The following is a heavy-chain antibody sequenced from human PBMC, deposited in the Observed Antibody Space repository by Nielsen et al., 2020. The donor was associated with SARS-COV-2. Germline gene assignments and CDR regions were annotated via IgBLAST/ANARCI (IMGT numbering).Heavy chain of an antibody. D-gene: IGHD4/OR15-4a*01. CDR3: ARHGVWWHHYFDY. CDR2: IYYSGST. CDR1: GGSITRYY. Sequence: SETLSLTCTVSGGSITRYYWSWIRQPPGKGLEWIGYIYYSGSTNYNPSLKSRVTISVDTSKNQFSLKLSSVTAADTAVYYCARHGVWWHHYFDYWGQGTLVTVSS. J-gene: IGHJ4*02. V-gene: IGHV4-59*08.